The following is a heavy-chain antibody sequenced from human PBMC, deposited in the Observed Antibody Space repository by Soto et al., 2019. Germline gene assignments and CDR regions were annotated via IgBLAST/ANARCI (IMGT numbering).Heavy chain of an antibody. CDR3: AVTGGNSFGLDV. V-gene: IGHV1-18*01. D-gene: IGHD2-8*02. J-gene: IGHJ6*01. CDR2: ISGYNGNT. Sequence: QVRLVQSGSEVKKLGASVKVSCKTSDNTFTHYGINWVRQAPGQGLEWMGWISGYNGNTKYAQKFQDRVTMTADTSTRTAFMEVRSLTSDDTGVYICAVTGGNSFGLDVWGQGTTVTVSS. CDR1: DNTFTHYG.